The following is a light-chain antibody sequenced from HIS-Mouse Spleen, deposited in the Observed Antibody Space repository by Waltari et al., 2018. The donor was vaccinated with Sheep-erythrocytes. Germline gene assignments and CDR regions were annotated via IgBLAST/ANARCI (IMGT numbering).Light chain of an antibody. J-gene: IGLJ3*02. Sequence: QSALTQPASVSGSPGQSITISCTGTSSDVGSYNLVSWYQQPPGKAPKLMIYEGSKRPSGVSNRFSGSKSGNTASLTISGLQAEDEADYYCCPYAGSSTPWVFGGGTKLTVL. V-gene: IGLV2-23*01. CDR1: SSDVGSYNL. CDR3: CPYAGSSTPWV. CDR2: EGS.